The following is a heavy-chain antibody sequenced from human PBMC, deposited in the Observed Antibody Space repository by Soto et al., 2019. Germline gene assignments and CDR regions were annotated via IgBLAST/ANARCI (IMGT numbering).Heavy chain of an antibody. D-gene: IGHD6-13*01. V-gene: IGHV3-23*01. CDR2: ISGSGGST. J-gene: IGHJ3*02. Sequence: GGSLRLSCAASGFTFSSYAMSWVRQAPGKGLEWVSAISGSGGSTYYADSVKGRFTISRDNSKNTLYLQMNSLRAEDTAVYYCANSESGQQQPGAFDIWGQGTMVTVSS. CDR3: ANSESGQQQPGAFDI. CDR1: GFTFSSYA.